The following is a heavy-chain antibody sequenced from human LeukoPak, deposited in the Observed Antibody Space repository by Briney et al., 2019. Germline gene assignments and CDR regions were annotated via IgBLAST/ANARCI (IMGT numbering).Heavy chain of an antibody. V-gene: IGHV3-21*01. CDR3: ARDNCSGGSCYWVYYGMDV. J-gene: IGHJ6*04. D-gene: IGHD2-15*01. CDR2: ISSSSSYI. CDR1: GFTFSSDS. Sequence: PGGTLRLSCAASGFTFSSDSMNWVRQAPGKGLEWFSSISSSSSYIYYADSVKGRFTISRDNAKNSLYLQMNSLRAEDTAVYYCARDNCSGGSCYWVYYGMDVWGKGTTVTVSS.